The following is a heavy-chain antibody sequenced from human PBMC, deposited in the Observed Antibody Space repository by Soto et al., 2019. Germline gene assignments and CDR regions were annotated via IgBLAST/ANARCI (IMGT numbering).Heavy chain of an antibody. V-gene: IGHV7-4-1*01. J-gene: IGHJ2*01. CDR2: INTNTGHP. Sequence: QVQLVQSGSELKKPGASVKVSCKASGYTFTSYAMNWVRQAPGQGFEWMGWINTNTGHPTSAQGFTGRFVLSLDTSVSTAYLQICGLKAEDTAVYYCATSTAGGRYFALCGRGTLVTVSS. CDR1: GYTFTSYA. CDR3: ATSTAGGRYFAL. D-gene: IGHD3-16*01.